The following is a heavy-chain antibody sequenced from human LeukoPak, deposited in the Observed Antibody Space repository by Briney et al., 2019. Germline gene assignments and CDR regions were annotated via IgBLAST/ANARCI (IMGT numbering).Heavy chain of an antibody. V-gene: IGHV4-59*08. Sequence: SETLSLTCTVPGGSISGYYWSWVRQSPGKVLEWIGYISYSGTTNYNPSLKSRVTLSVDTSKNHFSLELTSVTAADTAVYYCARQDPAASGQGLDYWGQGTLVTVSS. J-gene: IGHJ4*02. D-gene: IGHD6-13*01. CDR2: ISYSGTT. CDR1: GGSISGYY. CDR3: ARQDPAASGQGLDY.